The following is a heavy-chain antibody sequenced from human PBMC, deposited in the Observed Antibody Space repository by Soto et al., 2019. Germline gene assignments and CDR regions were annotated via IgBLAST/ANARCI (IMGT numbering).Heavy chain of an antibody. J-gene: IGHJ6*03. CDR1: GFTFSSYA. CDR3: AKLYPDLVEEYYYYMDV. V-gene: IGHV3-23*01. D-gene: IGHD2-8*01. CDR2: ISGSGGST. Sequence: GGSLRLSCAASGFTFSSYAMSWVRQAPGKGLEWVSAISGSGGSTYYADSVKGRFTISRDNSKNTLYLQMNSLRAEDTAVYYCAKLYPDLVEEYYYYMDVWGKGTTVTVSS.